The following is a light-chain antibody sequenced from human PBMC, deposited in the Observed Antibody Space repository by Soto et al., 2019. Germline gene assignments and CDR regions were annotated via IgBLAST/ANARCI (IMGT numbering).Light chain of an antibody. Sequence: IVMTQSPATLSVSPGERATLSCRPSQNVNYNWAWYQQKPGQAPSLLVHDASIRATAVPARFSGSGAGTEFTLTISSLQSEDLAVSYCQQYNNWPRTFGQGTKVEIK. CDR1: QNVNYN. CDR3: QQYNNWPRT. V-gene: IGKV3-15*01. CDR2: DAS. J-gene: IGKJ1*01.